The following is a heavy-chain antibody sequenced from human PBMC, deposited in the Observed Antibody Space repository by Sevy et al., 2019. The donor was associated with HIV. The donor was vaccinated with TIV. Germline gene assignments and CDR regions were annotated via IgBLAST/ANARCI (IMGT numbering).Heavy chain of an antibody. Sequence: SETLSLTCTVSGGSISSSSYYWGWIRQPPGKGLEWIGSIYYSGSTYYNPSLKSRVTISVDTSKNQFSLKLSSVTAADTAVYYCAGYQSYYYGSGSYRPNDAFDIWGQGTMVTVSS. V-gene: IGHV4-39*01. CDR2: IYYSGST. J-gene: IGHJ3*02. CDR3: AGYQSYYYGSGSYRPNDAFDI. D-gene: IGHD3-10*01. CDR1: GGSISSSSYY.